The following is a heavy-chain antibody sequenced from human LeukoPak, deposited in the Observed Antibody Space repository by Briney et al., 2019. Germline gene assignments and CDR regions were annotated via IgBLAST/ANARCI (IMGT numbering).Heavy chain of an antibody. CDR1: GGSFSGYY. J-gene: IGHJ4*02. CDR3: ARSLYGTMPA. V-gene: IGHV4-34*01. CDR2: INHSGST. D-gene: IGHD1-26*01. Sequence: SETLSLTCAVYGGSFSGYYWSWIRQPPGKGLEWIGEINHSGSTNYNPSLKSRVTISVDTSKNQFSLQLNSVTPEDTAVYYCARSLYGTMPAWGQGTLVTVSS.